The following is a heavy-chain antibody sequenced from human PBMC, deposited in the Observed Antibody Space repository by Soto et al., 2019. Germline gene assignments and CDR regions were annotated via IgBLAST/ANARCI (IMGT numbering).Heavy chain of an antibody. CDR2: IYYSGST. J-gene: IGHJ4*02. CDR1: GGSVSSGSYY. D-gene: IGHD1-1*01. V-gene: IGHV4-61*01. Sequence: PSETLSLTCTVSGGSVSSGSYYWSWIRQPPGKGLEWIGYIYYSGSTNYNPSLKSRVTISVDTSKNQFSLKLSSVTAADTAVYYCARARYAYFDYWGQGTLVTVSS. CDR3: ARARYAYFDY.